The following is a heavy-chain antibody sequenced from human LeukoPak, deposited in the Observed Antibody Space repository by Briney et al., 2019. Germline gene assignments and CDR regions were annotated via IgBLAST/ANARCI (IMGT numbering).Heavy chain of an antibody. J-gene: IGHJ4*02. CDR2: INPNSGGT. CDR1: GYTFTGYY. Sequence: ASVKVSCKASGYTFTGYYMHWVRQAPGQGLEWMGWINPNSGGTNYAQKFQGRVTMTRDTSISTAYMGLSRLRSDDTAVYYCARANAIFGVVIHFDYWGQGTLVTVSS. CDR3: ARANAIFGVVIHFDY. V-gene: IGHV1-2*02. D-gene: IGHD3-3*01.